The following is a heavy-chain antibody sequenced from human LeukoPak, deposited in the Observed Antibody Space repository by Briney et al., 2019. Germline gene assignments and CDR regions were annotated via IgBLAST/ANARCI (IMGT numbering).Heavy chain of an antibody. J-gene: IGHJ4*02. V-gene: IGHV3-21*01. CDR3: ARGSGIADFDY. CDR2: ISSSSSYI. Sequence: PGGSLRLSCAASGFTFSSYSMNWVRQVPGKGLEWVSSISSSSSYIYYADSVKGRFTISRDNAKNSLYLQMNSLRAEDTAVYYCARGSGIADFDYWGQGTLVTVSS. D-gene: IGHD6-13*01. CDR1: GFTFSSYS.